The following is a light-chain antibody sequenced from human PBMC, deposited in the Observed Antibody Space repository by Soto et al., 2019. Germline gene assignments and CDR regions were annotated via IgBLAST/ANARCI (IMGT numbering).Light chain of an antibody. CDR3: QQYGSSYPWT. J-gene: IGKJ1*01. Sequence: EIVLTQSPGTLSLSPGERATLSCRASQSVSSNYLAWYQQKPGQAPRLLIYGASSRATGIPDRFSGSGAGKDFTLTIRRLEPEDFAVYYCQQYGSSYPWTFGQGTKVETK. CDR2: GAS. CDR1: QSVSSNY. V-gene: IGKV3-20*01.